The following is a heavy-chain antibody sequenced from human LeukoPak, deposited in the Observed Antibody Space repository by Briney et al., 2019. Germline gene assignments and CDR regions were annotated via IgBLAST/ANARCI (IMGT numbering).Heavy chain of an antibody. CDR3: ARGSNYYDSSGYSDY. J-gene: IGHJ4*02. V-gene: IGHV3-66*01. Sequence: GGSLRLSCAASGFTVCSNYSSWVPPAPGKGLEWVSIIYSGGSTYYADSVKGRFTITRDNSKNTLYLQMNSLRAEDTAVYYCARGSNYYDSSGYSDYWGQGTLVTVSS. D-gene: IGHD3-22*01. CDR2: IYSGGST. CDR1: GFTVCSNY.